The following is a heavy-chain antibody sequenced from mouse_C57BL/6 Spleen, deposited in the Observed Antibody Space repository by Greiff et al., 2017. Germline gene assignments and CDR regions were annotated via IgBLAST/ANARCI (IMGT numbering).Heavy chain of an antibody. D-gene: IGHD1-1*01. J-gene: IGHJ1*03. CDR1: GYTFTSYW. CDR3: ARGDYYGSSYVGYFDV. V-gene: IGHV1-59*01. CDR2: IDPSDSYT. Sequence: QVQLQQPGAELVRPGTSVKLSCKASGYTFTSYWMHWVKQRPGQGLEWIGVIDPSDSYTNYNQKFKGKATLTVDTSSSTAYMHLSSLTSEDSAVYYCARGDYYGSSYVGYFDVWGTGTTVTVSS.